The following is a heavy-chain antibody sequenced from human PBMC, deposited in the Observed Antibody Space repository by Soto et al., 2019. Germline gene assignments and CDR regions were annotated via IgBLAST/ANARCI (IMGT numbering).Heavy chain of an antibody. CDR3: ARRNFWSGYYYFEY. D-gene: IGHD3-3*01. CDR2: ISGSGGST. Sequence: PGGSLRLSCAASGFTFSSYAMIWVRQAPGKGLEWVSAISGSGGSTYYADSVKGRFTISRDNSKNTLYLQMNSLRAEDTAVYYCARRNFWSGYYYFEYWGQGTLVTVSS. J-gene: IGHJ4*02. CDR1: GFTFSSYA. V-gene: IGHV3-23*01.